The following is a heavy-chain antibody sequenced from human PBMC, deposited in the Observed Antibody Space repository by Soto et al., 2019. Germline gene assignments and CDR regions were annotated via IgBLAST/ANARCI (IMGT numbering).Heavy chain of an antibody. CDR2: IYYSGST. J-gene: IGHJ4*02. D-gene: IGHD3-3*01. Sequence: ASETLSLTCTVSGGSISSGGYYWSWIRQHPGKGLEWIGYIYYSGSTYYNPSLKSRVTISVDTSKNQFSLKLSSVTAADTAVYYCARGFHVTIFGVVIKVQIFDYWGQGTLVTVSS. V-gene: IGHV4-31*03. CDR1: GGSISSGGYY. CDR3: ARGFHVTIFGVVIKVQIFDY.